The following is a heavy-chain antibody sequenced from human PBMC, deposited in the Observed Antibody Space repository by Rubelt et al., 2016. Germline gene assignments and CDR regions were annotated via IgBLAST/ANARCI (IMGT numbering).Heavy chain of an antibody. CDR2: IYYTGST. V-gene: IGHV4-39*01. Sequence: LQLQESGPGLVKPSETLSLTCTVSGGSISTTSYYWGWIRQPPGKGLEWIGSIYYTGSTYYNPSLKSRVPLSVDTSKNQFSLKLSSVTAADTALYYCVRRTFCGGDCYRFDPWGQGTLVTVSS. J-gene: IGHJ5*02. CDR1: GGSISTTSYY. CDR3: VRRTFCGGDCYRFDP. D-gene: IGHD2-21*01.